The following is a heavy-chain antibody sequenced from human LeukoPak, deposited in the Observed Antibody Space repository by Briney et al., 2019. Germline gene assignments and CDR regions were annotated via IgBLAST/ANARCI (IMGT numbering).Heavy chain of an antibody. Sequence: NPSETLSLTCTVSGGSISSSNYYWGWIRQPPGKGLEWIGSIFYSGSTYYNPSLKSRVTISVDTSKKQFSLKLNSVTAADTAVYYCARDLRVVVTAIFDFWGQGTLVTVSS. D-gene: IGHD2-21*02. CDR1: GGSISSSNYY. J-gene: IGHJ4*02. CDR3: ARDLRVVVTAIFDF. CDR2: IFYSGST. V-gene: IGHV4-39*07.